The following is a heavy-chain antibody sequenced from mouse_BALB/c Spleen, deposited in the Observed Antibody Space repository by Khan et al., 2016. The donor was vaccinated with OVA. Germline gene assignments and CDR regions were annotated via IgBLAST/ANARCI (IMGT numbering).Heavy chain of an antibody. CDR1: GYTFTSYW. V-gene: IGHV1S41*01. Sequence: DLVKPGASVKLSCKVSGYTFTSYWTNWIKQRPGQGLVWVGQISPGSGSAYYNAVLKDKATLTIDTSSTTAYIQLSSLSSEDPAAYFCARSTYYGRSLYAMDYWGQGTSVTVSS. CDR3: ARSTYYGRSLYAMDY. D-gene: IGHD1-1*01. J-gene: IGHJ4*01. CDR2: ISPGSGSA.